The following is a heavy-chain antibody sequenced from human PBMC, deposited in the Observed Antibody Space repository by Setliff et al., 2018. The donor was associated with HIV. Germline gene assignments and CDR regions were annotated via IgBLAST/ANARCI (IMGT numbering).Heavy chain of an antibody. J-gene: IGHJ4*02. V-gene: IGHV3-23*01. Sequence: GSLRLSCAASGFTFSSFAMNWVRQTPGKGLEWVSLISGGDGDTYYADSVKGRFTISRDNAKNSLYLQMNSLRAEDTAVYYCASGYGDYDYWGQGTLVTVSS. CDR2: ISGGDGDT. CDR3: ASGYGDYDY. D-gene: IGHD4-17*01. CDR1: GFTFSSFA.